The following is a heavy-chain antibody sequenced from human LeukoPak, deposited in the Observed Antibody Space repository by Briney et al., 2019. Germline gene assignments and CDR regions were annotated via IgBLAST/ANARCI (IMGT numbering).Heavy chain of an antibody. D-gene: IGHD3-22*01. CDR2: IIPIFGTA. J-gene: IGHJ4*02. V-gene: IGHV1-69*13. CDR1: GGTFSIYA. CDR3: AREPTHYYDSSGPTSFDY. Sequence: ASVKVSCKASGGTFSIYAISWVRQAPGQGLEWMGGIIPIFGTANYAQKFEGRGTITADESTSTPYMELSSLMFEDAALYYCAREPTHYYDSSGPTSFDYWGQGTLVTVSS.